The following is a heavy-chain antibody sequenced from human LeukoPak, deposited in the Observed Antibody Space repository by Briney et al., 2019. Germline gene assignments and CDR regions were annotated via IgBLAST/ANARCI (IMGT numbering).Heavy chain of an antibody. J-gene: IGHJ6*03. CDR3: AREPSYYYYMDV. CDR2: IYSGGST. V-gene: IGHV3-53*01. CDR1: GFTVSSNY. Sequence: GGSLRLSCAASGFTVSSNYMSWVRQAPGKGLEWVPVIYSGGSTYYADSVKGRFTISRDNSKNTLYLQMNSLRAEDTAVYYCAREPSYYYYMDVWGKGTTVTVSS.